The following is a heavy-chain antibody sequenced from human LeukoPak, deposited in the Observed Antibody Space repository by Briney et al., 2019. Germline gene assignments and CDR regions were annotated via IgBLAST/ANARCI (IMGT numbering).Heavy chain of an antibody. CDR1: GYSISSGYY. Sequence: SETLSLTCTVSGYSISSGYYWGWIRQPPGKGLEWIGEINHSGSTNYNPSLKSRVTISVDTSKNQFSLKLSSVTAADTAVYYCARRKLYYYGSGSPFDYWGQGTLVTVSS. J-gene: IGHJ4*02. D-gene: IGHD3-10*01. V-gene: IGHV4-38-2*02. CDR2: INHSGST. CDR3: ARRKLYYYGSGSPFDY.